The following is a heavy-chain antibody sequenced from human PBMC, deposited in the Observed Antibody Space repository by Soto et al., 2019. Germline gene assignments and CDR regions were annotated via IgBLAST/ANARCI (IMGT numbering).Heavy chain of an antibody. J-gene: IGHJ5*02. CDR3: AIDYYGSRSYRVLNLFDP. CDR1: GYTFTSYA. D-gene: IGHD3-10*01. Sequence: ASVKVSCKASGYTFTSYAMHWVRQAPGQRREWMGWINAGNGNTKYSQKFQGRVTITRDTSASTAYMELSSLRSEDTAVYYCAIDYYGSRSYRVLNLFDPWGQGTLVTVSS. V-gene: IGHV1-3*01. CDR2: INAGNGNT.